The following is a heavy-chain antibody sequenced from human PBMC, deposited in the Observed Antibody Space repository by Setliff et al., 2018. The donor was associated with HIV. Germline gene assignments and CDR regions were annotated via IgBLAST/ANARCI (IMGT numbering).Heavy chain of an antibody. CDR1: GGSFSGYY. CDR3: ARPFAGGGYNYWYFDL. J-gene: IGHJ2*01. V-gene: IGHV4-39*01. D-gene: IGHD5-12*01. CDR2: IYYSGTT. Sequence: SETLSLTCAFNGGSFSGYYWGWIRQPPGKGLEWIGSIYYSGTTYYNPSLKSRVTISVDTSKNQFSLKLSSVTAADTAVYYCARPFAGGGYNYWYFDLWGRGTLVTVSS.